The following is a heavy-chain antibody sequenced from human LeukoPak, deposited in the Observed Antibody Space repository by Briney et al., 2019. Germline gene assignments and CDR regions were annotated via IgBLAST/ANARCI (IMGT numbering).Heavy chain of an antibody. D-gene: IGHD6-13*01. J-gene: IGHJ4*02. CDR2: IGSSSSSII. CDR3: ARDSSSYYGFDF. Sequence: PGGSLRLSCAASGFTFSSYSMNWVRQAPGKGLDWVSYIGSSSSSIIYYADSVKGRFTISRDNAKNSLYLQMNSLRVEDTGLYYCARDSSSYYGFDFWGQGTLVTVSS. V-gene: IGHV3-48*01. CDR1: GFTFSSYS.